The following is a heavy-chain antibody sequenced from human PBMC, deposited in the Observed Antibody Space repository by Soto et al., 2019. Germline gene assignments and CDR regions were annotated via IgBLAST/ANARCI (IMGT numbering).Heavy chain of an antibody. CDR2: ISYDGSNK. CDR1: GFTFSSYA. D-gene: IGHD3-10*01. V-gene: IGHV3-30-3*01. Sequence: GGSLRLSCAASGFTFSSYAMHWVRQAPGKGLEWVAVISYDGSNKYYADSVKGRFTISRDNSKNTLYLQMNSLRAEDTAVYYCARVSGLGYFDYWGRGTLVTVSS. J-gene: IGHJ4*02. CDR3: ARVSGLGYFDY.